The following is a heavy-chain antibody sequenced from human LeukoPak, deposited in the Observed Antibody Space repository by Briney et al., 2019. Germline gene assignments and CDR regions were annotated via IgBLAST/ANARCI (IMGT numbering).Heavy chain of an antibody. Sequence: GGSLRLSCAASGFSLSKYWLLWVRQAPGKGLESVSRINTDVTVTTYADSVKGRFTVSRDNADNTMFLQMNSVRDEDTAVYYCATKQWLAPPPDSWGQGTPVTVSS. CDR2: INTDVTVT. J-gene: IGHJ4*02. CDR3: ATKQWLAPPPDS. D-gene: IGHD6-19*01. CDR1: GFSLSKYW. V-gene: IGHV3-74*01.